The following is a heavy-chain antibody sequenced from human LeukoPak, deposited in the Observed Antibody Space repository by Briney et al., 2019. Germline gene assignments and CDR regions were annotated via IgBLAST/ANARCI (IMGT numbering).Heavy chain of an antibody. CDR2: ISDYNGNK. J-gene: IGHJ5*02. D-gene: IGHD2-2*01. V-gene: IGHV1-18*04. CDR1: GYTFPSYG. CDR3: ARAGYCTSTSCYAGNWFDP. Sequence: GASVKVSCKASGYTFPSYGISWLRQAPGKGLEWMGCISDYNGNKNKVQKLQGRVTMTTDTSTSTAYMELRSLRSDDTAVYYCARAGYCTSTSCYAGNWFDPGGQGTLVTVSS.